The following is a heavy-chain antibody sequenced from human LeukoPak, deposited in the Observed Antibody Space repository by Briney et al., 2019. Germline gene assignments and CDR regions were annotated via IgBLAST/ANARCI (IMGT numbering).Heavy chain of an antibody. Sequence: GASVKVSCKASGYTFTSDDINWVRQAAGQGLEWMGWMNPNSGNTGYAQKFQGRVTMTRNTSISTAYMELSSLRSEDTAVYYCARGAYDILTGYEYYFDYWGQGTLVTVSS. CDR2: MNPNSGNT. D-gene: IGHD3-9*01. CDR3: ARGAYDILTGYEYYFDY. J-gene: IGHJ4*02. V-gene: IGHV1-8*01. CDR1: GYTFTSDD.